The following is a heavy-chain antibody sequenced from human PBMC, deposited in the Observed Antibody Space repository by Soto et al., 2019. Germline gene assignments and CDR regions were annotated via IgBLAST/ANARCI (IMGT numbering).Heavy chain of an antibody. CDR1: GYSFTSYW. D-gene: IGHD6-13*01. J-gene: IGHJ4*02. CDR2: IDPSDSYT. Sequence: GESLKISCNGSGYSFTSYWISWVRQMPGKGLEWMGRIDPSDSYTNYSPSFQGHVTISADKSISTAYLQWSSLKASDTAMYYCARHKDSSSWDGRNGYWGQGTLVTVSS. V-gene: IGHV5-10-1*01. CDR3: ARHKDSSSWDGRNGY.